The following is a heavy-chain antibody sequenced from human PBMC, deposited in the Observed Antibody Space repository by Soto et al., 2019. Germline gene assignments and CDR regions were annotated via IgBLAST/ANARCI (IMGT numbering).Heavy chain of an antibody. CDR3: ARCLSGYDSGYFDY. CDR1: GGSISSYY. CDR2: IYYSGST. Sequence: PSETLSLTCTVSGGSISSYYWSWIRQPPGKGLEWIGYIYYSGSTNYNPSLKSRVTISVDTSKNQFSLKLSSVTAADTAVYYCARCLSGYDSGYFDYWGQGTLVTVSS. V-gene: IGHV4-59*01. D-gene: IGHD5-12*01. J-gene: IGHJ4*02.